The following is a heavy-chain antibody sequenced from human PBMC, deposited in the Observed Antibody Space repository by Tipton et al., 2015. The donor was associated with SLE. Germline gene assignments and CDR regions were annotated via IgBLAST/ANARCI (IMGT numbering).Heavy chain of an antibody. J-gene: IGHJ3*02. CDR3: ARTLGAIAHTVYDAFDI. Sequence: TLSLTCTVSGGSINNYYWSWIRQSPGRGLEWIGYIYHSGTTTYNPSLKSRVTISVDTSKNQFSLMVSSVTATDTAVYYCARTLGAIAHTVYDAFDIWGQGKMVTVSS. V-gene: IGHV4-59*01. CDR1: GGSINNYY. D-gene: IGHD1-26*01. CDR2: IYHSGTT.